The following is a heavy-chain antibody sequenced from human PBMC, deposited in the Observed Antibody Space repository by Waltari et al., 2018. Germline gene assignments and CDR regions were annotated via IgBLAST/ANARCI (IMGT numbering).Heavy chain of an antibody. Sequence: QVQLVQSGAEVKKPGSSVKVSCKASGGTFSSYAISWVRQAPGQGLEWMGGTIPIFGIANYAQKFQGRVTSTADESTSTAYMELSSLRSEDTAVYYCARERGWGGHYYYYMDVWGKGTTVTVSS. CDR3: ARERGWGGHYYYYMDV. CDR2: TIPIFGIA. CDR1: GGTFSSYA. J-gene: IGHJ6*03. D-gene: IGHD6-19*01. V-gene: IGHV1-69*12.